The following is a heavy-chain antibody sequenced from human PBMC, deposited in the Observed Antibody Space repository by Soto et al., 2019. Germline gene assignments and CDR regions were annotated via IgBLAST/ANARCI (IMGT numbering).Heavy chain of an antibody. J-gene: IGHJ4*02. D-gene: IGHD1-26*01. Sequence: SETLSLTCTVSGVSISSSSYYWGWIRQPPGKGLEWIGSIYYSGSTYYNPSLKSRVTISVDTSKNQFSLKLSSVTAADTAVYYCASPGERKLHDYYRGDFAYWGQGTLVTVSS. CDR2: IYYSGST. CDR1: GVSISSSSYY. CDR3: ASPGERKLHDYYRGDFAY. V-gene: IGHV4-39*01.